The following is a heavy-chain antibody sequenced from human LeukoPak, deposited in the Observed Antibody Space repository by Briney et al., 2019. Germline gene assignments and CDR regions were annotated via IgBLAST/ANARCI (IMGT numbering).Heavy chain of an antibody. CDR2: INPNSGGT. CDR1: GYTFTGYY. V-gene: IGHV1-2*02. CDR3: ARDERGIAVAGIRSYYYYYMDV. D-gene: IGHD6-19*01. Sequence: ASVKVSCKASGYTFTGYYMHWVRQAPGQGLEWMGWINPNSGGTNYAQKFQGRVTMTRDTSISTAYMELSRLRSDDTAVYYCARDERGIAVAGIRSYYYYYMDVWGKGTTVTVSS. J-gene: IGHJ6*03.